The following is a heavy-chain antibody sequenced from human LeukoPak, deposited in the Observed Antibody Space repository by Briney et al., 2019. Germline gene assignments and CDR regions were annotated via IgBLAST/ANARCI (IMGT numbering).Heavy chain of an antibody. CDR2: IWYDGSNK. V-gene: IGHV3-33*01. CDR3: AREHVCSSTSCSYYYYYGMDV. CDR1: GFTFSSYG. J-gene: IGHJ6*04. Sequence: GRSLRLSCAASGFTFSSYGMHWVRQAPGKGLEWVAVIWYDGSNKYYADSVKGRFTISRDNSKNTLYLQMNSLRAEDTAVYYCAREHVCSSTSCSYYYYYGMDVWGKGTTVTVSS. D-gene: IGHD2-2*01.